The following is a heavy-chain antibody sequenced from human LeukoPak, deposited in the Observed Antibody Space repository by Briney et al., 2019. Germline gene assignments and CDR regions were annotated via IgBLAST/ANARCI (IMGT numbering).Heavy chain of an antibody. J-gene: IGHJ4*02. Sequence: PGGSLRLSCAASGFTFDDYAMHWVRQAPGKGLEWVSGISWNSGSIGYADSVKGRFTISRDNAKNSLYLQMNSLRAEDTALYYCARSPSWWGAVAGQIDYWGQGTLVTVSS. CDR1: GFTFDDYA. D-gene: IGHD6-19*01. CDR3: ARSPSWWGAVAGQIDY. CDR2: ISWNSGSI. V-gene: IGHV3-9*01.